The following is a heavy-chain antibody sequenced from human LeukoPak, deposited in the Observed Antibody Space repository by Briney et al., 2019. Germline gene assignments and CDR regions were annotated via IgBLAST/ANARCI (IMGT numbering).Heavy chain of an antibody. Sequence: SETLSLTCTVSAGXISSYYWSWVRQPPGRGLEWLGHIYYSGNTNYNPSLKSRVTISVDTSKNHFSLKLRSVTAADTAVYYCARRGSGSYSPFDYWGQGTLVTVSS. CDR2: IYYSGNT. CDR1: AGXISSYY. D-gene: IGHD3-10*01. J-gene: IGHJ4*02. CDR3: ARRGSGSYSPFDY. V-gene: IGHV4-59*08.